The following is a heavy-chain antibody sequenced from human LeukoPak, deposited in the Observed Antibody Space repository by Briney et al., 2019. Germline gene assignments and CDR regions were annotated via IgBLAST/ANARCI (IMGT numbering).Heavy chain of an antibody. D-gene: IGHD1-7*01. J-gene: IGHJ6*02. CDR1: GFTFNSAW. CDR2: IKSKADGATI. Sequence: GGSLRLSCAASGFTFNSAWMTWVRQAPGKGLEWVGRIKSKADGATIDYAAPVKGRVTISRDDSKNMVYLQMNSLKTEDTAVYYCTKTDNWNYIYYYALDVWGQGTTVTVSS. V-gene: IGHV3-15*01. CDR3: TKTDNWNYIYYYALDV.